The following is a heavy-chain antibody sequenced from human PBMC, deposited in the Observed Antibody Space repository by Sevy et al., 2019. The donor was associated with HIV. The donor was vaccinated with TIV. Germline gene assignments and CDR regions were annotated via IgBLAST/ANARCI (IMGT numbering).Heavy chain of an antibody. CDR1: GFTFSSYS. CDR2: ISSSSSYI. J-gene: IGHJ6*02. D-gene: IGHD2-2*02. Sequence: GGSLRLSCAASGFTFSSYSMNWVRQAPGKGLEWVSSISSSSSYIYYAVSVKGRFTISRDNAKNSLYLQMNSLRAEETAVYYCVSGLYQLLYAGGDYYGMDVWGQGTTVTVSS. V-gene: IGHV3-21*01. CDR3: VSGLYQLLYAGGDYYGMDV.